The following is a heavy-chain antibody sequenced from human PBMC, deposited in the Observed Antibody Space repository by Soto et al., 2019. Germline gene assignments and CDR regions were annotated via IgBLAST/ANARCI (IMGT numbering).Heavy chain of an antibody. V-gene: IGHV1-69*13. CDR2: IIPIYGTA. D-gene: IGHD1-26*01. Sequence: SVKVSCKTSGGTFSSYAISCGRQNPGHGREWMGGIIPIYGTANYAQKFQGRVTITADESTSTDYMELSSLRSEDTAVYYCARGGNGIVGAISLQLFEARTLYYYYYVMDVWGQGTTVTGS. J-gene: IGHJ6*02. CDR3: ARGGNGIVGAISLQLFEARTLYYYYYVMDV. CDR1: GGTFSSYA.